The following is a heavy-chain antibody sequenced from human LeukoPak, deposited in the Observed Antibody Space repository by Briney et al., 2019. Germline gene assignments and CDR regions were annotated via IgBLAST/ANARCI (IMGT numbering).Heavy chain of an antibody. V-gene: IGHV3-21*01. CDR1: GFTFSSYS. CDR2: ISSRSSYI. D-gene: IGHD3-22*01. J-gene: IGHJ3*02. Sequence: GGSLRLSCAASGFTFSSYSMNWVRQAPGKGLEAVSSISSRSSYIYHADSVKGRFTISRDNAKNSLYLQMNSLRAEDTAVYYCAREAYYYDSSGYVHDAFDIWGQGTVVTVSS. CDR3: AREAYYYDSSGYVHDAFDI.